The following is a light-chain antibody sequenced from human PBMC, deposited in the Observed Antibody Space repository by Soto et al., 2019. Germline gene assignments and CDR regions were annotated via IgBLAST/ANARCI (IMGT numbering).Light chain of an antibody. J-gene: IGKJ5*01. Sequence: DIQMTQSPSSLSASVRDRVTITCRASQAISTSLAWYQQKPGKAPNLLVYGASTLQSGVPSRFSGSGSGTQFTLTINSLQPEDFATYFCQQLNTYPHTFGPGTRLEIK. CDR1: QAISTS. CDR2: GAS. V-gene: IGKV1-9*01. CDR3: QQLNTYPHT.